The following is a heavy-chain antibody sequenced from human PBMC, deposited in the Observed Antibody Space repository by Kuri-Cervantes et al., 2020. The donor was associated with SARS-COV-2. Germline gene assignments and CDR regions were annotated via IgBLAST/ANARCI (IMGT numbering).Heavy chain of an antibody. J-gene: IGHJ4*02. Sequence: GGSLRLSCAASGLTFSSYAMSWVRQAPGKGLEWVSAISGSGGSTYYADSVKGRFTISRDNSKNTLYLQMNSLRAEDTAVYYCAKLLPAAREYYSDYWGQGTLVTVSS. CDR1: GLTFSSYA. V-gene: IGHV3-23*01. D-gene: IGHD2-2*01. CDR2: ISGSGGST. CDR3: AKLLPAAREYYSDY.